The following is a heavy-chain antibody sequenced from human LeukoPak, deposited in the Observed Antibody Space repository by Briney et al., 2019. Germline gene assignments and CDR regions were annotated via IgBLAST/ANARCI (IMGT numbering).Heavy chain of an antibody. J-gene: IGHJ4*02. D-gene: IGHD7-27*01. Sequence: GGSLRLSCVGSGFTFRSHAMSWVRQAPEKGLEFVSGIYENGGTTYYADSVKGRFSISRDNSKNTLYLQMDSLRVEDTAMYYCARGHWGLDYWGQGTLVTVSS. V-gene: IGHV3-23*01. CDR3: ARGHWGLDY. CDR1: GFTFRSHA. CDR2: IYENGGTT.